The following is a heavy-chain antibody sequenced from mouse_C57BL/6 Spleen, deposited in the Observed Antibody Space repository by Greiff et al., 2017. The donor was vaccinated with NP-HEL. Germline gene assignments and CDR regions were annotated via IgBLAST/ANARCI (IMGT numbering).Heavy chain of an antibody. D-gene: IGHD1-1*01. CDR1: GYSITSDY. CDR3: ARSGITAVVATRYFDV. V-gene: IGHV3-8*01. CDR2: ISYSGST. Sequence: EVKLMESGPGLAKPSQTLSLTCSVTGYSITSDYWNWIRKFPGKKLEYMGYISYSGSTYYNPSLKSRISIIRDTSKNQYYMQLKSVTTEDTATNYCARSGITAVVATRYFDVWGTGTTVTVSS. J-gene: IGHJ1*03.